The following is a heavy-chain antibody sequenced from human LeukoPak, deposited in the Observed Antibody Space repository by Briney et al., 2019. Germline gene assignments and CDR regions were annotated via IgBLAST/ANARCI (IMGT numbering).Heavy chain of an antibody. Sequence: GGSLRLSCAASGFTFSNDWMSWVRQAPGKGLEWVANIKGDGREKYYVDSVKGRFTISRDNAKNSLYLQMNGLRAEDTAVYHCARDRTNDYGYDVGAFDIWGQGTMVTVSS. CDR1: GFTFSNDW. CDR3: ARDRTNDYGYDVGAFDI. D-gene: IGHD4-17*01. J-gene: IGHJ3*02. V-gene: IGHV3-7*01. CDR2: IKGDGREK.